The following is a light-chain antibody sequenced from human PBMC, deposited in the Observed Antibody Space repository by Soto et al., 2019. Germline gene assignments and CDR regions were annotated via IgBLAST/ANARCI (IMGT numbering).Light chain of an antibody. CDR3: SSYTSSSTYV. V-gene: IGLV2-14*01. CDR2: DVS. Sequence: SVLTQPASVSGSPGQSITISRTGTSSDVGGYNYVSWYQQHPGKAPKLMIYDVSSRPSGVSDRFSGSKSGNTASLTISGLQAEDEADYYCSSYTSSSTYVFGTGTKVTVL. CDR1: SSDVGGYNY. J-gene: IGLJ1*01.